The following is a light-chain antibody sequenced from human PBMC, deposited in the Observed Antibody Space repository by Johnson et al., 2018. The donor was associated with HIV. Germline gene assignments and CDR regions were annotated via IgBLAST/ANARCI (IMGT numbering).Light chain of an antibody. Sequence: SVLTQPPSVSAAPGQKVTISCSGSSSNIGNNYVSWYQQLPGTAPKLLIYENNKRPSGIPDRFSGSKSGTSATLGITGLQTGDEADYYCGTWDSSLSAGVVGTGTKLTVL. CDR2: ENN. J-gene: IGLJ1*01. CDR1: SSNIGNNY. CDR3: GTWDSSLSAGV. V-gene: IGLV1-51*02.